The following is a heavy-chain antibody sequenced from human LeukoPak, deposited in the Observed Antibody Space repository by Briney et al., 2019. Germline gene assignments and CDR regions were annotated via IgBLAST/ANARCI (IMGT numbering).Heavy chain of an antibody. Sequence: AGRSLRLSCAASGXTFSSYGIHWVRQAPGKGLEWVAVIWYDGTNKFYADSVEGRFTISRDNFKNTLNLQMNSLRAEDTAVYYCAREANRVPGTMYFDYWGQGTPVTVSS. V-gene: IGHV3-33*01. CDR3: AREANRVPGTMYFDY. D-gene: IGHD2-2*01. J-gene: IGHJ4*02. CDR1: GXTFSSYG. CDR2: IWYDGTNK.